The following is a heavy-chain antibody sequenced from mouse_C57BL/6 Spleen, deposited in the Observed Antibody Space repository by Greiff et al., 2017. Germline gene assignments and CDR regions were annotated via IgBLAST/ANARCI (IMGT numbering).Heavy chain of an antibody. CDR3: ARLWAFYFDY. CDR1: GFTFSDYY. D-gene: IGHD4-1*01. V-gene: IGHV5-16*01. J-gene: IGHJ2*01. CDR2: INYDGSST. Sequence: EVQLVESEGGLVQPGSSMKLSCTASGFTFSDYYMAWVRQVPEKGLEWVANINYDGSSTYYLDSLKSRFIISRDNAKNILYLQMSSLKSEDTATYYCARLWAFYFDYWGQGTTLTVSS.